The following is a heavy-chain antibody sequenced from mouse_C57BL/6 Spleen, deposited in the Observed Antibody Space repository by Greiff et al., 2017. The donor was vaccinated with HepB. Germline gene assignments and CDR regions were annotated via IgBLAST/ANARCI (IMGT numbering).Heavy chain of an antibody. Sequence: QVQLQQSGPGLVQPSQSLSITCTVSGFSLTSYGVHWVRQSPGKGLEWLGVIWSGGSTDYNAAFISRLSISKDNSKSQVFLKMNSLQADDTAIYYCAINYDYYAMDYWGQGTSVTVSS. J-gene: IGHJ4*01. CDR2: IWSGGST. CDR3: AINYDYYAMDY. CDR1: GFSLTSYG. V-gene: IGHV2-2*01. D-gene: IGHD1-1*02.